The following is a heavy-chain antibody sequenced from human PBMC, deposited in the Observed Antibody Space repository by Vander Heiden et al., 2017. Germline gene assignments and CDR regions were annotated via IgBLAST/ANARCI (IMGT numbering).Heavy chain of an antibody. CDR3: ARDLGYSYGFGFDY. CDR1: GFIFNNYD. CDR2: ISRSSNYI. J-gene: IGHJ4*02. Sequence: EVELVESGGGLVKPGGSLSLSCAASGFIFNNYDMNWVRQAPGKGLEWVSSISRSSNYIYYADSVKGRFTISRDNAKNSLYLQMDSLRAEDTAVYYCARDLGYSYGFGFDYWGQGTLVAVSS. V-gene: IGHV3-21*06. D-gene: IGHD5-18*01.